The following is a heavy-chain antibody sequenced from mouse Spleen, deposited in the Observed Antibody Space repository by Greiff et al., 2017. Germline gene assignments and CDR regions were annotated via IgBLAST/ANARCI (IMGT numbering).Heavy chain of an antibody. J-gene: IGHJ2*01. CDR3: ARETGSHFDY. CDR2: IYYSGTI. V-gene: IGHV3-5*02. CDR1: GISITTGNYR. Sequence: EVKLMESGPGLVKPSQTVSLTCTVTGISITTGNYRWSWIRQFPGNKLEWIGYIYYSGTITYNPSLTSRTTITRDTSKNQFFLEMNSLTAEDTATYYCARETGSHFDYWGQGTTLTVSS. D-gene: IGHD1-1*01.